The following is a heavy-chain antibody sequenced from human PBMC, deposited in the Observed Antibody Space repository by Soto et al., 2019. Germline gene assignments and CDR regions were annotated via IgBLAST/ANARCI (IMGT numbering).Heavy chain of an antibody. J-gene: IGHJ6*02. Sequence: QVQLVQSGAEVKKPGASVKVSCKASGYTLTSYYRHWVRQAPGQGLEWLGLINPSGGSTSYAQKFQGRVTMTRDTSTSTVYMELSSLRSEDTAVYYCASRGDSYDDPPYYYYGMDVWGQGTTVTVSS. V-gene: IGHV1-46*01. CDR1: GYTLTSYY. D-gene: IGHD5-18*01. CDR2: INPSGGST. CDR3: ASRGDSYDDPPYYYYGMDV.